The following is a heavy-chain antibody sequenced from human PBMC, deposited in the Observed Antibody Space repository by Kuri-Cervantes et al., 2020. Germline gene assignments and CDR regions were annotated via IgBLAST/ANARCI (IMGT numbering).Heavy chain of an antibody. V-gene: IGHV3-30*18. Sequence: GESLKISCAASGFTFSSYGMHWVRQALGKGLEWVAVISYDGSNKYCADSVKGRFTISRDNSKNTLYLQMNSLRAEDTAVYYCAKAKQWLVLCMDVWGQGTTVTVSS. CDR2: ISYDGSNK. D-gene: IGHD6-19*01. J-gene: IGHJ6*02. CDR1: GFTFSSYG. CDR3: AKAKQWLVLCMDV.